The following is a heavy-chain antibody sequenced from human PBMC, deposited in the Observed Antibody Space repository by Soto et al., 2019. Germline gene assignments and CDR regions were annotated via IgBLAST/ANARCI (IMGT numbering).Heavy chain of an antibody. CDR2: ISATGGGT. CDR3: ARQWSHYYDSSGFDY. Sequence: GGSLRLSCAASGFKFSNYAMSWVRQAPGKGLEWVSLISATGGGTYYADSVKGRFTISRDNSHNTLYLQMNSLRAEDTAVYYCARQWSHYYDSSGFDYWGQGTLVTVSS. V-gene: IGHV3-23*01. D-gene: IGHD3-22*01. CDR1: GFKFSNYA. J-gene: IGHJ4*02.